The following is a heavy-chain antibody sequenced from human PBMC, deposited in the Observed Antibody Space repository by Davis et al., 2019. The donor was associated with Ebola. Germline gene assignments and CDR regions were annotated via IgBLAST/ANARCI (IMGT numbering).Heavy chain of an antibody. Sequence: AGSLTLSCTVSACSISSSSYYWSWIRQPPGKGPAWLGDLNHSGSTNYNPSLKSRVTISVDTSKNQFSLKLSSVTAADTAVYYCARVGGSYLYYYYNGMNVWGQGTTVTVSS. J-gene: IGHJ6*02. V-gene: IGHV4-39*07. CDR3: ARVGGSYLYYYYNGMNV. CDR1: ACSISSSSYY. CDR2: LNHSGST. D-gene: IGHD1-26*01.